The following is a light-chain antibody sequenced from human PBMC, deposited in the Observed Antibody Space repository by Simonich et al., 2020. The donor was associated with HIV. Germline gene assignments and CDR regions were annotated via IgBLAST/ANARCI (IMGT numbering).Light chain of an antibody. V-gene: IGKV3-15*01. J-gene: IGKJ1*01. CDR3: QQYNNWWT. Sequence: EIVMTQSPATLSVSPWKRATLSCRASQSVSSNLAWYQQKPGQAPRLRIYGASTRATGIPARFSGSGSGTEFTLTISSMQSEDFAVYYCQQYNNWWTFGQGTKVEIK. CDR1: QSVSSN. CDR2: GAS.